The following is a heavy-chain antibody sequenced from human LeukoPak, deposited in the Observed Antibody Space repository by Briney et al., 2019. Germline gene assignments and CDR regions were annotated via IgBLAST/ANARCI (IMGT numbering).Heavy chain of an antibody. CDR1: GFPFSSYS. Sequence: GGPLRLSCAASGFPFSSYSMHWVRQAPGKGREGVSYIISSSSTIYYADSVKGRFTISRDSAMNSLYLQMSSLRDDDTAVYYCTPHRDGSYPFDYWGQGTLVTVST. D-gene: IGHD1-26*01. V-gene: IGHV3-48*02. CDR3: TPHRDGSYPFDY. CDR2: IISSSSTI. J-gene: IGHJ4*02.